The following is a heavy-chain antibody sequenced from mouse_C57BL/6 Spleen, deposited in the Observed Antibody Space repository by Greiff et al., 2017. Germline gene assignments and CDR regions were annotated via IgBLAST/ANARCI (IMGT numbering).Heavy chain of an antibody. J-gene: IGHJ1*03. V-gene: IGHV1-80*01. CDR3: ARRYYYGSSPWYFDV. Sequence: VQLQQSGAELVKPGASVKISCKASGYAFSSYWMNWVKQRPGKGLEWIGQIYPGDGDTNYNGKFKGKATLTADKSSSTAYMQLSSLTSEDSAVYFCARRYYYGSSPWYFDVWGTGTTVTVSS. CDR2: IYPGDGDT. D-gene: IGHD1-1*01. CDR1: GYAFSSYW.